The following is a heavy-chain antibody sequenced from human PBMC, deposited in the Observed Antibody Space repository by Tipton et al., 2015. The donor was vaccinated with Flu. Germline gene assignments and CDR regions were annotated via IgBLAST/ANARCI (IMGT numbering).Heavy chain of an antibody. CDR3: ARHAHWNRLDCFDC. Sequence: TLSLTCAVSGYFISNGYYWGWIRQPPGKGLEWIGTIYHSGITYYNPSLKSRVTLSVDTSTNQLSLNLISVTAADTAMYYCARHAHWNRLDCFDCWGQGTLVTVSS. CDR1: GYFISNGYY. V-gene: IGHV4-38-2*01. D-gene: IGHD1-1*01. J-gene: IGHJ4*02. CDR2: IYHSGIT.